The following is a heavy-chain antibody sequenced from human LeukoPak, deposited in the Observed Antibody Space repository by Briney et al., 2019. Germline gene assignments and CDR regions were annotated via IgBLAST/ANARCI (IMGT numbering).Heavy chain of an antibody. D-gene: IGHD1-14*01. Sequence: PSQTLSLTCTVSGGSISSGSYYWSWIRQPAGKGLEWIGRIYTSGSTNYNPSLKSRVTISVDTSKNQFSLKLSSVTAADTAVYYCAGWALTTLDYFDYWGQGTLITVSS. V-gene: IGHV4-61*02. CDR1: GGSISSGSYY. CDR2: IYTSGST. J-gene: IGHJ4*02. CDR3: AGWALTTLDYFDY.